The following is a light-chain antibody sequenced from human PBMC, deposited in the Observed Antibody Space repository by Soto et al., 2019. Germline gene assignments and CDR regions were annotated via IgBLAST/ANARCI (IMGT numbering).Light chain of an antibody. CDR2: AAS. CDR3: QQSFSTPRT. V-gene: IGKV1-39*01. J-gene: IGKJ1*01. CDR1: QSINSY. Sequence: DIQMTQSPSSQSASVGDRVTITWRASQSINSYLNWYQQKPGKAPKLLIYAASSLQSGVPSRFSGSGSETDFTLTISSLQPDDFATYYCQQSFSTPRTFGQGTRVEI.